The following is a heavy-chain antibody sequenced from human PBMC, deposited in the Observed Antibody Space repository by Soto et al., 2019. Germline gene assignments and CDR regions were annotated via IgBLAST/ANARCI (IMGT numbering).Heavy chain of an antibody. CDR2: IFPLTDIP. Sequence: QVQLVQSGTEVKKRGSSVKVSCKASGGTFRNYPINWVRQAPGQGLEWMGSIFPLTDIPDYAQNFQARLTISADKSTSTAYMELSGLTSDDTAMYFCARSTLVVLNYFESWGQGTLVTVSS. J-gene: IGHJ4*02. D-gene: IGHD1-1*01. CDR3: ARSTLVVLNYFES. V-gene: IGHV1-69*02. CDR1: GGTFRNYP.